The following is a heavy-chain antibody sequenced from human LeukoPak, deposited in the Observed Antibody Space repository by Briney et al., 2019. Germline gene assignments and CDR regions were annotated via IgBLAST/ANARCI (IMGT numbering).Heavy chain of an antibody. Sequence: ASVKVSCKASGYTFTGYYMHWVRQAPGQGLEWMGWINPNSGGTNYAQKFQGRVTMTRDTFISTAYMELSRLRSDDTAVYYCARVGYYYDSEGDYWGQGTLVTVSS. CDR2: INPNSGGT. CDR1: GYTFTGYY. J-gene: IGHJ4*02. V-gene: IGHV1-2*02. D-gene: IGHD3-22*01. CDR3: ARVGYYYDSEGDY.